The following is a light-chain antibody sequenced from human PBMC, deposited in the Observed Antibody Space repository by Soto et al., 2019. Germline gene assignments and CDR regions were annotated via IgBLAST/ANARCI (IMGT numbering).Light chain of an antibody. CDR1: QSVSSY. V-gene: IGKV3-11*01. CDR3: QQRSNWPPT. J-gene: IGKJ4*01. CDR2: DAS. Sequence: EIVLTQSPATLSLSPGDTATLSCRASQSVSSYLAWYQQKPGQAPRLLIYDASNRATGIPARFSGSGSGTDFTLTISSLDPKDFAVYYCQQRSNWPPTFGGGTKVDI.